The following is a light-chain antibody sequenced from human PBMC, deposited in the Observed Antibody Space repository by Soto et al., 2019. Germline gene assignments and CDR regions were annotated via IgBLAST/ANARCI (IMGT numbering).Light chain of an antibody. CDR2: DVS. V-gene: IGLV2-14*01. CDR1: SSDVGGFNY. Sequence: QSALTQPASVSGSPGQSITISCTGTSSDVGGFNYVSWYQQHPGKAPKLIIYDVSHRPSGVSNRFSGSKSGNTASLTISGLQAEDEADYYCSSYRNSRTVVFGGGTKLTVL. J-gene: IGLJ2*01. CDR3: SSYRNSRTVV.